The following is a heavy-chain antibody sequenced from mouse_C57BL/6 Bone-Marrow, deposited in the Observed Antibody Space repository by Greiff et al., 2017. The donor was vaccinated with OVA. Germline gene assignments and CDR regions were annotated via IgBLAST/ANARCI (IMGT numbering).Heavy chain of an antibody. CDR1: GYTFTSYW. D-gene: IGHD2-1*01. Sequence: VQLQQPGAELVMPGASVKLSCKASGYTFTSYWMHWVKQRPGQGLEWIGEIDPSDSYTNYNQKFKGKSTLTVDKSSSTAYMQLSSLTSEDSAVYYCARGGNHYAMDYWGQGTSVTVSS. CDR2: IDPSDSYT. CDR3: ARGGNHYAMDY. V-gene: IGHV1-69*01. J-gene: IGHJ4*01.